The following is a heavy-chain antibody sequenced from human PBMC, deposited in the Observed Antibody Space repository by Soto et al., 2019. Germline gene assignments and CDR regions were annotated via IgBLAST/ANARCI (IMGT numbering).Heavy chain of an antibody. D-gene: IGHD3-10*01. Sequence: QVQLQESGPGLVKPSQTLSLTCTVSGGSISSGGYYWSWIRQHPGKGLEWIGYIYYSGSTYYNPSLMSRVTISVDTSKNQFSLKLSSVTAADTAVYYCARRMVRGPDRWFDPWGQGTLVTVSS. CDR2: IYYSGST. CDR3: ARRMVRGPDRWFDP. CDR1: GGSISSGGYY. J-gene: IGHJ5*02. V-gene: IGHV4-31*03.